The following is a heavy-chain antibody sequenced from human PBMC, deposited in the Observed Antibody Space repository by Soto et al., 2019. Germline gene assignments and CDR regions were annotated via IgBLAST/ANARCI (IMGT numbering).Heavy chain of an antibody. CDR2: ISYDGSHK. D-gene: IGHD3-3*01. J-gene: IGHJ6*02. Sequence: QVQLVEAGGGVVQPGRSLRLSCAVSGFTFSSYAMHWVRQAPGKGLEWVAVISYDGSHKYFADSVKGRFTISRDNSKNTLYLQMNSRRAEDTAVYYCAREDTIFGVVIGDYYYYYGMDVWGQGTTVTVSS. CDR3: AREDTIFGVVIGDYYYYYGMDV. V-gene: IGHV3-30-3*01. CDR1: GFTFSSYA.